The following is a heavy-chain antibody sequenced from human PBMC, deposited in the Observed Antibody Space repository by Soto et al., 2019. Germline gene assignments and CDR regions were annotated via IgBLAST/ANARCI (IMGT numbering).Heavy chain of an antibody. CDR2: IKQDGSEK. V-gene: IGHV3-7*01. Sequence: GGSLRLSCAASGFTFSSYWMSWVRQAPGKGLEWVANIKQDGSEKYYVDSVKGRFTISRDNAKNSLYLQMNSLRAEDTAVYFCAREGLRPCYYYGMDVWGQGTTVTVSS. CDR3: AREGLRPCYYYGMDV. D-gene: IGHD2-21*01. J-gene: IGHJ6*02. CDR1: GFTFSSYW.